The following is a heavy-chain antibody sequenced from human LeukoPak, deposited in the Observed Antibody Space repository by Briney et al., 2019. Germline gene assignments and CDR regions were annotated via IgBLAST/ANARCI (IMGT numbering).Heavy chain of an antibody. J-gene: IGHJ4*02. V-gene: IGHV3-21*04. D-gene: IGHD2-15*01. CDR3: ALGYCSGGSCYRSTFDY. Sequence: GGSLRLSCAASGFTFSSYSMNWVRQAPGKGLEWVSSISSSSSYIYYADSVKGRFTISRDNAKNSLYLQMNSLRAEDTAVYYCALGYCSGGSCYRSTFDYWGQGTLVTVSS. CDR1: GFTFSSYS. CDR2: ISSSSSYI.